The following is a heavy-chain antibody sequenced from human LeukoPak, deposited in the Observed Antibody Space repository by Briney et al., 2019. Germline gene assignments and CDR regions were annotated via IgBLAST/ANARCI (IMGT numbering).Heavy chain of an antibody. V-gene: IGHV3-11*01. Sequence: GGSLRLSCAASGFTFSDYYMSWVRQAPGKGLEWVSHISWSGSTIYYADSVKGRFTISRDNAKNSLYLQMNSLRAEDTAVYYCASSFLEWLPPYWGQGTLVTVPS. D-gene: IGHD3-3*01. CDR3: ASSFLEWLPPY. CDR2: ISWSGSTI. CDR1: GFTFSDYY. J-gene: IGHJ4*02.